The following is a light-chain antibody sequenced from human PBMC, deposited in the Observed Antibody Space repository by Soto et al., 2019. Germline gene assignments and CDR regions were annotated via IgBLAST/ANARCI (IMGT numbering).Light chain of an antibody. Sequence: EIVLTQSPGTLSLSPGERATLSCRASQSVSSSFLAWYQQKPGQAPRLLIYGASSRATGIPDRFSGSGSGTDFNLTISRLEPEDVAVYYCQQYGSSPLTFVGGTKVEIK. CDR2: GAS. CDR3: QQYGSSPLT. V-gene: IGKV3-20*01. J-gene: IGKJ4*02. CDR1: QSVSSSF.